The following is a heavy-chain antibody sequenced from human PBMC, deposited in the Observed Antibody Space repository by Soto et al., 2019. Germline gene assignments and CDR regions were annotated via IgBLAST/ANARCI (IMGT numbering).Heavy chain of an antibody. CDR3: ARVYSGSYSDY. CDR1: GGSIRSNNW. D-gene: IGHD1-26*01. Sequence: QVQLQESGPGLVKPSGTLSLTCAVSGGSIRSNNWWSWVRQPPGKGLEWIGEIFHSGSTHYNPSLRTRVTISVDKSKNQFSLKLSSVTAADTAVYYCARVYSGSYSDYWGQGTLVTVSS. CDR2: IFHSGST. V-gene: IGHV4-4*02. J-gene: IGHJ4*02.